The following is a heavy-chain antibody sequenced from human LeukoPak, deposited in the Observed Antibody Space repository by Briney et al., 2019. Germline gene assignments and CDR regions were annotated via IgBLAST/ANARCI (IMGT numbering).Heavy chain of an antibody. CDR1: GFTFSSYW. J-gene: IGHJ3*02. D-gene: IGHD5-12*01. V-gene: IGHV3-7*03. CDR2: IKQDGSEK. CDR3: ARADIVATTTDAFDI. Sequence: GGSLRLSCAASGFTFSSYWMSWVRQAPGKGLEWVANIKQDGSEKYYVDSVKGRFTISRDNAKNSLYLKMNSLRAEDTAVYYCARADIVATTTDAFDIWGQGTMVTVSS.